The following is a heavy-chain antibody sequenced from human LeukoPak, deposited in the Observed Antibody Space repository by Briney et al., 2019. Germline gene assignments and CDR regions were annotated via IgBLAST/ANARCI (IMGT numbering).Heavy chain of an antibody. CDR3: ARGGRITIFGGGDGNMDSFDY. Sequence: PSETLSLTCTVSGGSISSYYLSWIRQPPGKGLEWIGYIYYSGSTNYNPSLKSRVTISVDTSKNQFSLKLSSVTAADTAVYYCARGGRITIFGGGDGNMDSFDYWGQGNLVTVSS. V-gene: IGHV4-59*01. D-gene: IGHD3-3*01. CDR1: GGSISSYY. J-gene: IGHJ4*02. CDR2: IYYSGST.